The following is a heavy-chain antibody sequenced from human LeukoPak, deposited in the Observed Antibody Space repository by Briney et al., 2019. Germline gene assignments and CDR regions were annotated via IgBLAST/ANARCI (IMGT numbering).Heavy chain of an antibody. J-gene: IGHJ4*02. V-gene: IGHV1-8*01. CDR1: GYTFTSYD. D-gene: IGHD6-6*01. Sequence: GESLKISCKGSGYTFTSYDINWVRQATGQGLEWMGWMNPNSGNTGYAQKFQDRVTMTRNTSISTAYMELSSLRSEDTAVYYCQIYSSSPRDFDYWGQGTLVTVSS. CDR2: MNPNSGNT. CDR3: QIYSSSPRDFDY.